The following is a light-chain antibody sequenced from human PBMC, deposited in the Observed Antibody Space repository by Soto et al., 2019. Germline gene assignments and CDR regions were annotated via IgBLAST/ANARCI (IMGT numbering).Light chain of an antibody. V-gene: IGKV1-5*01. CDR3: QQYDNYPLT. Sequence: GYRVTITCRASQSINNWLAWYQQKPGKAPKFLIYDASNLESGVPSRFSGSASGTEFTLTISSLQPDDFATYYCQQYDNYPLTFGGGTKV. J-gene: IGKJ4*01. CDR2: DAS. CDR1: QSINNW.